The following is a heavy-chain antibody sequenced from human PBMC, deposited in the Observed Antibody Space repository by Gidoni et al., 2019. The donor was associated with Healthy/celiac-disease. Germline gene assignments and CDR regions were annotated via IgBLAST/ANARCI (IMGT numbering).Heavy chain of an antibody. D-gene: IGHD3-22*01. CDR1: GGSLSSSSYY. CDR3: ARDRDYYDSSGYYLNWFDP. Sequence: QLQLQESGPRLVKPSETLSLTFTVSGGSLSSSSYYWGWIRQPPGKGLEWIGSIYYSGSTYYNPSLKSRVTISVDTSKNQFSLKLSSVTAADTAVYYCARDRDYYDSSGYYLNWFDPWGQGTLVTVSS. J-gene: IGHJ5*02. CDR2: IYYSGST. V-gene: IGHV4-39*07.